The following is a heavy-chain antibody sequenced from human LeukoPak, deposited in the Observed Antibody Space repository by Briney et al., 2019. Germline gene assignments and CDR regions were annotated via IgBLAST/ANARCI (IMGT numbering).Heavy chain of an antibody. Sequence: ASVKVSCKASGYTFTGYYMHWVRQAPGQGLEWMGIINPSGGSTSYAQKFQGRVTMTRDTSTSTVYMELSSLRSEDTAVYYCARGSLGATISELPTDFDYWGQGTLVTVSS. V-gene: IGHV1-46*01. J-gene: IGHJ4*02. D-gene: IGHD5-12*01. CDR3: ARGSLGATISELPTDFDY. CDR2: INPSGGST. CDR1: GYTFTGYY.